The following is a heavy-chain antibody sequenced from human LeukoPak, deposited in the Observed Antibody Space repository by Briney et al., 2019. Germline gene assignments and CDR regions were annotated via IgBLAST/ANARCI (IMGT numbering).Heavy chain of an antibody. Sequence: GGPLRLSCEASGFTFRVLRMPYVPPAPGKTLVCVANLTQDGTEKFYVDSVKGRFTISRDNAKNTLYLQMNSLRAEDTAVYYCVRDLILVWTPGDDFDYWGQGTLVTVSS. D-gene: IGHD2-8*01. V-gene: IGHV3-7*01. CDR2: LTQDGTEK. CDR3: VRDLILVWTPGDDFDY. CDR1: GFTFRVLR. J-gene: IGHJ4*02.